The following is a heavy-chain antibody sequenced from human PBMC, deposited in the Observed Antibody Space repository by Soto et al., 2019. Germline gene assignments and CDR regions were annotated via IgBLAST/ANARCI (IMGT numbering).Heavy chain of an antibody. D-gene: IGHD6-19*01. CDR1: GFIFSSYA. CDR2: ISGSGTTA. J-gene: IGHJ3*02. CDR3: AKTTDGWFSAFVI. V-gene: IGHV3-23*01. Sequence: EVQLLESGGGLVQPGGSLRLSCAASGFIFSSYAMSWVRQAPGKGLEWVSAISGSGTTAYYADSVKGRFTFSRDNSKTTMYLQMTSLRAEDTAVYYCAKTTDGWFSAFVIWGQGTMVTVSS.